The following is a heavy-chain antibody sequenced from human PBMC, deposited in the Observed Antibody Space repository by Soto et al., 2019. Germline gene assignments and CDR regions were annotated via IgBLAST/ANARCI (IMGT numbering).Heavy chain of an antibody. Sequence: EVQLLESGGGLVQPGGSLRLSCAASGFTFSSYVISWVRQAPGKGLEWVSGISGSGGSTYYADSVKGRFTISRDNSKHTLYLQMNSLRAEDTAVYYCAKESSRGWVDYWGQGTLVTVSS. CDR2: ISGSGGST. CDR1: GFTFSSYV. CDR3: AKESSRGWVDY. V-gene: IGHV3-23*01. D-gene: IGHD6-19*01. J-gene: IGHJ4*02.